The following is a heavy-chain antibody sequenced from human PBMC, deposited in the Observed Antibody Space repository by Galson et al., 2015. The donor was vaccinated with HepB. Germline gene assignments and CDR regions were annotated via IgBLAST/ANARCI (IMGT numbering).Heavy chain of an antibody. V-gene: IGHV3-9*01. Sequence: SLRLSCAASGFTFDDYAMHWVRQAPGKGLEWVSGISWNSGSIGYADSVKGRFTISRDNAKNSLYLQMNSLRAEDTALYYCARIAVAGPLYYYYGMDVWGQGTTVTVSS. D-gene: IGHD6-19*01. J-gene: IGHJ6*02. CDR1: GFTFDDYA. CDR2: ISWNSGSI. CDR3: ARIAVAGPLYYYYGMDV.